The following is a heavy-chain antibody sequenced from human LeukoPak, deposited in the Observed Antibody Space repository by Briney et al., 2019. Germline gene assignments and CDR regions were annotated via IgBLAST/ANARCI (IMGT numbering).Heavy chain of an antibody. CDR1: GASINSGSNY. J-gene: IGHJ4*02. D-gene: IGHD6-13*01. Sequence: SETLSLTCRVSGASINSGSNYWGWIRQPPGKTLEWIGSIYSSGSTYYNPSLKSRVIIMIDTPKNHFSLTLSSVTAADTAVYYCAREPIAAASYFDYWGQGTLVTVSS. CDR3: AREPIAAASYFDY. CDR2: IYSSGST. V-gene: IGHV4-39*07.